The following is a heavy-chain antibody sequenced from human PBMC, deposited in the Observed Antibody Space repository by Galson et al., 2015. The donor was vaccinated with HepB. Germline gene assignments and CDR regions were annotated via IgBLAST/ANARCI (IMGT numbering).Heavy chain of an antibody. Sequence: LSLTCIVSGGSINGYYWSWIRQPAGKGLEWIGRIYVGGSTSDNPSLKSRVTLSAYTSKNQPSLKLTSVTAADTAVYYCARDRRGGNYCRSSTSCSYFDYWGHGALVTVSS. CDR2: IYVGGST. CDR1: GGSINGYY. J-gene: IGHJ4*01. V-gene: IGHV4-4*07. CDR3: ARDRRGGNYCRSSTSCSYFDY. D-gene: IGHD2-2*01.